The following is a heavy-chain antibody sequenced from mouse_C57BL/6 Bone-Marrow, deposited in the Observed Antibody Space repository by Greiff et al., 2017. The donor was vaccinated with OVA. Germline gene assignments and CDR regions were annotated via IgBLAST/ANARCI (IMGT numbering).Heavy chain of an antibody. V-gene: IGHV1-69*01. Sequence: QVQLKQPGAELVMPGASVKLSCKASGYTFTSYWMHWVKQRPGQGLEWIGEIDPSDSYTNYNQKFKGKSTLTVDKSSSTAYMQLSSLTSEDSAVYYCARGYYGSSDYYFDYWGQGTTLTVSS. CDR2: IDPSDSYT. J-gene: IGHJ2*01. CDR3: ARGYYGSSDYYFDY. CDR1: GYTFTSYW. D-gene: IGHD1-1*01.